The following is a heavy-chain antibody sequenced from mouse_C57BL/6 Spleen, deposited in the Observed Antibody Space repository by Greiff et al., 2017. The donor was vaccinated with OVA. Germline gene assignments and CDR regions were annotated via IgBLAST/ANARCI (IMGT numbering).Heavy chain of an antibody. V-gene: IGHV1-15*01. J-gene: IGHJ2*01. D-gene: IGHD1-1*01. CDR3: TRGGKTVVAYDY. CDR2: IDPETGGT. Sequence: QVQLQQSGAELVRPGASVTLSCKASGYTFTDYEMHWVKQTPVHGLEWIGAIDPETGGTAYNQKFKGKAILTADKSSSTAYMELRSLTSEDSAVYYCTRGGKTVVAYDYWGQGTTLTVSS. CDR1: GYTFTDYE.